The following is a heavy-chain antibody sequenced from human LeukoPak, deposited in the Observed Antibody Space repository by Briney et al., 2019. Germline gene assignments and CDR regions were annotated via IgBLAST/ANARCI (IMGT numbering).Heavy chain of an antibody. D-gene: IGHD2-21*02. Sequence: SVKVSCKASGGTFSSYAISWVRQAPGQGLEWMGRIIPILGIADYAQKFQGRVTITADKSTSTAYMELSSLRSEDTAVYYCATINCGGDCYSIDYWGQGTLVTVSS. J-gene: IGHJ4*02. CDR1: GGTFSSYA. CDR3: ATINCGGDCYSIDY. CDR2: IIPILGIA. V-gene: IGHV1-69*04.